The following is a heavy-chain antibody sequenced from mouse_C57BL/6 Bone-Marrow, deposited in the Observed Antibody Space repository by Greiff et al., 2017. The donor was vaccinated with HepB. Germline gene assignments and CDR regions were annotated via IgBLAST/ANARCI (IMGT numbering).Heavy chain of an antibody. V-gene: IGHV5-4*01. D-gene: IGHD1-2*01. Sequence: DVMLVESGGGLVKPGGSLKLSCAASGFTFSSYAMSWVRQTPEKRLEWVATISDGGSYTYYPDNVKGRFTISRDNAKNNLYLQMSHLKSEDTAMYYCARERRPYAMDYWGQGTSVTVSS. CDR1: GFTFSSYA. J-gene: IGHJ4*01. CDR2: ISDGGSYT. CDR3: ARERRPYAMDY.